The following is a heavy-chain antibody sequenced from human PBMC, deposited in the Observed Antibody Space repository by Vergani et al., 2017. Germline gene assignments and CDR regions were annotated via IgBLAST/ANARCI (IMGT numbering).Heavy chain of an antibody. V-gene: IGHV4-38-2*01. CDR3: ARHRGDYDRGGMDV. Sequence: QVQLQESGPGLVKPSETLSLTCAVSAYSISSTYYWGWIRQPPGKGLEWIGNIYHTGGAYYNPSLKSRVTISVDTSKNQFSLKLSSVTAADTAVYYCARHRGDYDRGGMDVWGQGTTVTVSS. CDR2: IYHTGGA. CDR1: AYSISSTYY. D-gene: IGHD4-17*01. J-gene: IGHJ6*02.